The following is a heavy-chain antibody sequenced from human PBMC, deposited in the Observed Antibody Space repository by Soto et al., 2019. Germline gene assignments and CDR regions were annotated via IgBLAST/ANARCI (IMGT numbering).Heavy chain of an antibody. Sequence: GGSLRLSCAASGFTFSSYWMHWVRQAPGKGLVWVSRINSDGSSTSYADSVKGRFTISRDNAKNTLYLQMNSLRAEDTAVYYCARDLIGGFGEWTDYYYYGMDVWGQGTTVTVSS. CDR1: GFTFSSYW. D-gene: IGHD3-10*01. CDR2: INSDGSST. V-gene: IGHV3-74*01. J-gene: IGHJ6*02. CDR3: ARDLIGGFGEWTDYYYYGMDV.